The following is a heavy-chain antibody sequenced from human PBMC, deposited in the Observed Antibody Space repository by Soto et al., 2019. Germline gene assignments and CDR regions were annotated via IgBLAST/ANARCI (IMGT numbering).Heavy chain of an antibody. CDR3: VTDLSVGFINKPFDY. D-gene: IGHD3-22*01. J-gene: IGHJ4*02. Sequence: EVQLVEAGGGLVQPGGSLRLSCKASGFTFSYYSLNWVRQGPGKGLEWIAHINSGSSTINYADSVRSRFTISRDDAKDSLYLQMNSLRDDDTAIYYCVTDLSVGFINKPFDYWGQGTLVTVSS. CDR1: GFTFSYYS. CDR2: INSGSSTI. V-gene: IGHV3-48*02.